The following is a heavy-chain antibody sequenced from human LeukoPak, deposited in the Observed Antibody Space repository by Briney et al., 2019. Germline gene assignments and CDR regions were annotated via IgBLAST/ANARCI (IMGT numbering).Heavy chain of an antibody. CDR1: GFTFSDYY. CDR2: ISGSGGST. CDR3: AKGGSLWFGPL. D-gene: IGHD3-10*01. Sequence: GGSLRLSCAASGFTFSDYYMSWIRQAPGKGLEWVSAISGSGGSTYYADSVKGRFTISRDNSKNTLYLQMNSLRAEDTAVYYCAKGGSLWFGPLWGQGTMVTVSS. V-gene: IGHV3-23*01. J-gene: IGHJ3*01.